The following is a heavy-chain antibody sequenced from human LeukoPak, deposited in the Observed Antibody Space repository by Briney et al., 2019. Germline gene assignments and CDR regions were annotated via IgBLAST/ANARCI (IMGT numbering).Heavy chain of an antibody. Sequence: SVKVSCKASGGTFSSYAISWVRQAPGQGLEWMGGIIPIFGTANYAQKFQRRVTITADESTSTAYMELSSLRSEDTAVYYCASSPGSSREYFQHWGQGTLVTVSS. V-gene: IGHV1-69*01. CDR3: ASSPGSSREYFQH. J-gene: IGHJ1*01. CDR2: IIPIFGTA. CDR1: GGTFSSYA. D-gene: IGHD6-13*01.